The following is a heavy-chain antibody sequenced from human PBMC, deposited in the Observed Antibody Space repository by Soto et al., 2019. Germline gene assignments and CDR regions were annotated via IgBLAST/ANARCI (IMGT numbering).Heavy chain of an antibody. CDR3: ARDAQQLVVGWFDY. J-gene: IGHJ4*02. Sequence: GGSLRLSCAASGFTFSSYWMHWVRQAPGKGLVWVSRINSDGSSTSYADSVKGRFTISRDNAKNTLYLQMNSLRAEDTVVYYCARDAQQLVVGWFDYWGQETLGTVSS. CDR2: INSDGSST. CDR1: GFTFSSYW. D-gene: IGHD6-13*01. V-gene: IGHV3-74*01.